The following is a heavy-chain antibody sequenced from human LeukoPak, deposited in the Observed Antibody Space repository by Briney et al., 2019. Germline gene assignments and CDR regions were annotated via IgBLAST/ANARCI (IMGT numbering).Heavy chain of an antibody. CDR3: ARHVSVAVTNFFDY. D-gene: IGHD6-19*01. Sequence: ASETLSLTCTVSGGSISSSSYYWGWIRQPPGKGLEWIGSIYYTGTTYSNPSLKSRVTISVDTSKNQFSLRLSSVTAADAAVYYCARHVSVAVTNFFDYWGQGTLVTVSS. V-gene: IGHV4-39*01. CDR1: GGSISSSSYY. CDR2: IYYTGTT. J-gene: IGHJ4*02.